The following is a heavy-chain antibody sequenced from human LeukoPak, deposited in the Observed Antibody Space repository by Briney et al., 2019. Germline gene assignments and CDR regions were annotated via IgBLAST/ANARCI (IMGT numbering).Heavy chain of an antibody. D-gene: IGHD2-2*02. CDR1: GGSISSSSYY. CDR3: ARGGAHTRGAFDI. V-gene: IGHV4-61*01. J-gene: IGHJ3*02. CDR2: IYYSGST. Sequence: SETLSLTCTVSGGSISSSSYYWSWIRQPPGKGLEWIGYIYYSGSTNYNPSLKSRVTISVDTSKNQFSLKLSSVTAADTAVYYCARGGAHTRGAFDIWGQGTMVTVSS.